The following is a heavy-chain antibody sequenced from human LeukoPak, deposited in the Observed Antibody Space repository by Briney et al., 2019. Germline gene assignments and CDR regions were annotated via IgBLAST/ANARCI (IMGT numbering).Heavy chain of an antibody. J-gene: IGHJ4*02. V-gene: IGHV1-2*02. Sequence: ASVKVSCKASEYTFTGYYMHWVRQAPGQGLEWMGWINPNSGGTNYAQKFQGRVTMTRDTSISTAYMELSRLRSDDTAVYYCAREGCSSTSCLYYFDYWGQGTLVTVSS. CDR3: AREGCSSTSCLYYFDY. CDR1: EYTFTGYY. CDR2: INPNSGGT. D-gene: IGHD2-2*01.